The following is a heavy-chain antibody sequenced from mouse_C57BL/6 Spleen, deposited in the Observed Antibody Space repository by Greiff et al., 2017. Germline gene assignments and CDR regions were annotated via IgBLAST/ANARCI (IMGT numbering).Heavy chain of an antibody. J-gene: IGHJ1*03. V-gene: IGHV5-15*01. CDR1: GFTFSDYG. D-gene: IGHD4-1*01. Sequence: EVQGVESGGGLVQPGGSLKLSCAASGFTFSDYGMAWVRQAPRKGPEWVAFISNLAYSIYYADTVTGRFTISRENAKNTLYLEMSSLRSEDTAMYYCATLSGTGWYFDVWGTGTTVTVSS. CDR2: ISNLAYSI. CDR3: ATLSGTGWYFDV.